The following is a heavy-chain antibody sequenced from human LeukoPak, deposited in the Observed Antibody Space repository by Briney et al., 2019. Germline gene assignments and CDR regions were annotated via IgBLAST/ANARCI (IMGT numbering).Heavy chain of an antibody. CDR1: GGTFSSYA. Sequence: GASVKVSCKASGGTFSSYAISWVRPAPGQGLEWMGGIIPIFGTANYAQKFQGRVTITADESTSTAYMELSSLRSEDTAVYYCASIEDDYDAFDIWGQGTMVTVSS. J-gene: IGHJ3*02. CDR2: IIPIFGTA. CDR3: ASIEDDYDAFDI. D-gene: IGHD5-12*01. V-gene: IGHV1-69*13.